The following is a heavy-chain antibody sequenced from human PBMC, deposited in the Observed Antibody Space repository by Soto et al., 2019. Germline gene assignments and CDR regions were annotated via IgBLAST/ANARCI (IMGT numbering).Heavy chain of an antibody. CDR2: ISSSGSTI. V-gene: IGHV3-11*01. CDR1: GFTFSDYY. J-gene: IGHJ5*02. D-gene: IGHD2-2*02. Sequence: GGSLRLSCAASGFTFSDYYMSWIRQAPGKGLEWVSYISSSGSTIYYADSVKGRFTISRDNAKNSLYLQMNSLRAEDTAVYYCARAGYKLIYEVPLCWFDPWGQGTLVTVYS. CDR3: ARAGYKLIYEVPLCWFDP.